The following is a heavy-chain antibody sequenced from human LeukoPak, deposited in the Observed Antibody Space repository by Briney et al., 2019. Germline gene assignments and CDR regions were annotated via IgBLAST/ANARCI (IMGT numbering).Heavy chain of an antibody. V-gene: IGHV4-39*07. CDR2: IYYSGST. J-gene: IGHJ4*02. Sequence: ASETLSLTCTVSGGSISSSSYYWGWIRQPPGKGLEWIGSIYYSGSTYYNPSLKSRVTISLDTSKNQFSLKLSSVTAADTAVYYCARAYYGSGSYYENWGQGTLVTVSS. CDR3: ARAYYGSGSYYEN. CDR1: GGSISSSSYY. D-gene: IGHD3-10*01.